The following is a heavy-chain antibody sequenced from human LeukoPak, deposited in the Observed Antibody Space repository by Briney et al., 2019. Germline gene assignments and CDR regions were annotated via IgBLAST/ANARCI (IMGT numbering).Heavy chain of an antibody. J-gene: IGHJ5*02. CDR3: ARQPVTKDWFDP. CDR2: IYPGDSDT. D-gene: IGHD4-11*01. CDR1: GYSFTSYW. V-gene: IGHV5-51*01. Sequence: GESLQISCQGSGYSFTSYWIGWVRQMPGKGLGWMGIIYPGDSDTRYSPSFQGQVTVSADKSISTAYLQWSSLKASDTAMYYCARQPVTKDWFDPWGQGTLVTVSS.